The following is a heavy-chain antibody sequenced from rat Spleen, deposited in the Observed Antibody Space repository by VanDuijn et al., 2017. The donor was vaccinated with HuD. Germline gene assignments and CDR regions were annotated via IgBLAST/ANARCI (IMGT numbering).Heavy chain of an antibody. J-gene: IGHJ2*01. V-gene: IGHV5-7*01. CDR1: GFTVSDYY. D-gene: IGHD1-11*01. Sequence: EVQLVESDGGLVQPGRSLKLSCAASGFTVSDYYMAWVRQAPTEGLEWVATFSYDGSTTYYRDSVKGRFTISRDNAKSTLYLQMDSLRSEDTATYYCARHGLGYGSFDYWGQGVMVTVSS. CDR2: FSYDGSTT. CDR3: ARHGLGYGSFDY.